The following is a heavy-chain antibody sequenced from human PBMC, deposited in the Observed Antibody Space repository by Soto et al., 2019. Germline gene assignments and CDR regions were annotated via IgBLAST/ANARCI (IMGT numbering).Heavy chain of an antibody. CDR3: AREDDYGYRYINYGLDV. V-gene: IGHV3-30-3*01. D-gene: IGHD4-17*01. CDR1: GFTFNIYA. CDR2: ISFDGTKK. Sequence: PGGSLRLSCAASGFTFNIYALHWVRQAPGKGLEWVAVISFDGTKKYYSDSVKGRFTISRDNLKNTLYLQMNNLRVDDAALYFCAREDDYGYRYINYGLDVWGQGATVTVSS. J-gene: IGHJ6*02.